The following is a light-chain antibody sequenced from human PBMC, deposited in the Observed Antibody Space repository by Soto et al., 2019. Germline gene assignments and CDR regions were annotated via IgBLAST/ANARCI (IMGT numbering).Light chain of an antibody. CDR1: SSDIGGSTY. CDR3: TSYTRSGLYV. V-gene: IGLV2-14*01. CDR2: DVN. Sequence: QSALTQPASVSGSPGQSITVSCTGTSSDIGGSTYVSWYQQHPGKAPRLIIYDVNNRPSGVAARFSASKSGNTASLTISGLQAEDEADYDCTSYTRSGLYVFGTGTKLTVL. J-gene: IGLJ1*01.